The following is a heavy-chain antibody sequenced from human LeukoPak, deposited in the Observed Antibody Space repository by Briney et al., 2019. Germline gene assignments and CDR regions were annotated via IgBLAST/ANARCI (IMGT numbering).Heavy chain of an antibody. V-gene: IGHV4-59*01. CDR1: GGSISSYY. J-gene: IGHJ3*02. D-gene: IGHD6-13*01. Sequence: SETLSLTCTVSGGSISSYYWSWIRQPPGKGLEWIGYIYYSGSTNYNPSLKSRVTISVDTSKNQFSLKLSSVTAADTAMYYCARSAAADAFDIWGQGTMVTVSS. CDR2: IYYSGST. CDR3: ARSAAADAFDI.